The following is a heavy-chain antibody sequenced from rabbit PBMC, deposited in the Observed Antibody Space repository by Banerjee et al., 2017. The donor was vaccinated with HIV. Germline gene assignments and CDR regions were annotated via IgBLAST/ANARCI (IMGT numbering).Heavy chain of an antibody. Sequence: QEQLVESGGGLVQPGGSLTLTCTASGFSFSNNYYMCWVRQAPGKGLEWIACIYAGSSDTTYYASWAKGRFTISKTSSTTVTLQMTSLTAADTATYFCARDNYDDYGDPNFNLWGPGTLVTVS. CDR2: IYAGSSDTT. V-gene: IGHV1S45*01. J-gene: IGHJ4*01. CDR1: GFSFSNNYY. D-gene: IGHD2-1*01. CDR3: ARDNYDDYGDPNFNL.